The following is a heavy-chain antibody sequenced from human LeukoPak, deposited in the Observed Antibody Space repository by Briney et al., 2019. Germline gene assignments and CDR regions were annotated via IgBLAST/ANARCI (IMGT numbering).Heavy chain of an antibody. CDR2: IIPIFGTA. J-gene: IGHJ2*01. CDR3: AREGDCSGGSCPYWYFDL. D-gene: IGHD2-15*01. CDR1: GGTFSSYA. Sequence: ASVTVSCKASGGTFSSYAISWGRQAPGQGLEWMGGIIPIFGTANYAQKFQGRVTITADESTSTAYMELSSLRSEDTAVYYCAREGDCSGGSCPYWYFDLWGRGTLVTVSS. V-gene: IGHV1-69*01.